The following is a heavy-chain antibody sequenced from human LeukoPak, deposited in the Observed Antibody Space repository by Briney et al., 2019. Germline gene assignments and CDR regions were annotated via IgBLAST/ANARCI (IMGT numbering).Heavy chain of an antibody. CDR2: ISSGSVYI. J-gene: IGHJ4*02. CDR3: ARGPKYISATGPYYFDY. D-gene: IGHD6-13*01. Sequence: GGSLRLSCAASRFTLSDYSMNWVRQAPGKGLQWVASISSGSVYIYHADSMKGRFTISRDNAKNSMYLQMYSLRAEDTAVYYCARGPKYISATGPYYFDYWGQGTPVTVSS. V-gene: IGHV3-21*01. CDR1: RFTLSDYS.